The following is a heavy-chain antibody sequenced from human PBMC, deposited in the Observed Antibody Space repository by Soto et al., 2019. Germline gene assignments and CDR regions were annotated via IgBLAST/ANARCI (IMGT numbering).Heavy chain of an antibody. J-gene: IGHJ4*02. Sequence: GGSLRLSCAASGFTFSGFAMTWVRQAPGKGLEWVSAITGNADYTYYADSVKGRFTISRDNTKNTLYLQMNSLRAEDTAVYYCANTGYCRGDSCYPGDYFDYLGQGDLVTVSS. CDR3: ANTGYCRGDSCYPGDYFDY. CDR1: GFTFSGFA. D-gene: IGHD2-15*01. CDR2: ITGNADYT. V-gene: IGHV3-23*01.